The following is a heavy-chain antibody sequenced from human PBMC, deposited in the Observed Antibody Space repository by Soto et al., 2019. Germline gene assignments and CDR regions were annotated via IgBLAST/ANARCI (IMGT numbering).Heavy chain of an antibody. Sequence: GESLKISCKGSGYSFTSYWIGWVRQMPGKGLEWMGIIYPGDSDTRYSPSFQGQVTISADKSISTAYLQWSSLKASDTAMYYWARLVTDYYYDSYIPYYFDYWGQGTLVTVSS. CDR3: ARLVTDYYYDSYIPYYFDY. J-gene: IGHJ4*02. V-gene: IGHV5-51*01. CDR1: GYSFTSYW. D-gene: IGHD3-22*01. CDR2: IYPGDSDT.